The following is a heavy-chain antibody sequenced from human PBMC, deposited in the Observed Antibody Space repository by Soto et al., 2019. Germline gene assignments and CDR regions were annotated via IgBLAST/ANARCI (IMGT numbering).Heavy chain of an antibody. CDR2: IYWNDDK. CDR3: ARWILYVWGSYRNPYFDC. V-gene: IGHV2-5*01. Sequence: SGPTLVNPTHTLTLTCTFSGFSLSTSGVGVGWIPQPPGKALDWLALIYWNDDKRYSPSLKSRLTITKDTSKNQVVLTMTNMDPVDTATYYCARWILYVWGSYRNPYFDCSGQLTLVPVCS. J-gene: IGHJ4*02. CDR1: GFSLSTSGVG. D-gene: IGHD3-16*02.